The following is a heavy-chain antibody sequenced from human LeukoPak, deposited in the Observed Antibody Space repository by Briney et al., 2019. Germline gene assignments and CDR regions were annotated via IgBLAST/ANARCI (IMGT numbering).Heavy chain of an antibody. CDR1: GYTFTACY. V-gene: IGHV1-2*02. CDR2: INPNTGGT. J-gene: IGHJ4*02. D-gene: IGHD3-22*01. Sequence: ASVKVSCKASGYTFTACYIHWVRQAPGQGLEWMGWINPNTGGTSYAQKSQGRVTMSRDTSISTAYMELSRLTSDDTAVYYCARDYYDRFGYGAFDSWGQGTLVTVSS. CDR3: ARDYYDRFGYGAFDS.